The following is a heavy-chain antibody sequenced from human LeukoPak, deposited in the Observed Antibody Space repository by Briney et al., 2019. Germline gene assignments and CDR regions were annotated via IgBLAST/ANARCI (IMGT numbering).Heavy chain of an antibody. CDR2: INHSGST. J-gene: IGHJ5*02. CDR1: GGSFSGYY. D-gene: IGHD3-22*01. Sequence: SETLSLICAVYGGSFSGYYWSWIRQPPGKGLEWIGEINHSGSTNYNPSLKSRVTISVDTSKNQFSLKLSSVTAADTAVYYCARGIPLYYYDSSGYRRNWFDPWGQGTLVTVSS. CDR3: ARGIPLYYYDSSGYRRNWFDP. V-gene: IGHV4-34*01.